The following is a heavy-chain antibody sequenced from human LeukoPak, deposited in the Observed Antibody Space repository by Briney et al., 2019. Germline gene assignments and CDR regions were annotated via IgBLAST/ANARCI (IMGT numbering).Heavy chain of an antibody. V-gene: IGHV3-7*03. CDR1: GFTFSSHW. CDR2: IKQDGSEE. J-gene: IGHJ5*01. CDR3: VRERYSSGWSYWFDS. Sequence: GGSLRLSCAASGFTFSSHWMTWVRQAPGKGLEWVANIKQDGSEEYYLDSVKGRFVISRDNAKNSVILLMNSLRAEDTAVYYCVRERYSSGWSYWFDSWGQGTLVTVSS. D-gene: IGHD6-19*01.